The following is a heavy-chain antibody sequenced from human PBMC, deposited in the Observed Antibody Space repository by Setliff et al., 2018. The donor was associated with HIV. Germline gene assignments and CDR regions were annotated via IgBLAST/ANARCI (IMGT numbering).Heavy chain of an antibody. CDR1: GGSISSSSYY. J-gene: IGHJ6*02. CDR3: AASPYYNFWSGYYTGMSYYGMDV. CDR2: IYYSGST. V-gene: IGHV4-39*01. D-gene: IGHD3-3*01. Sequence: SETLSLTCTVSGGSISSSSYYWGWIRQPPGKGLEWIGSIYYSGSTYYNPSLKSRVTISVDTSKNQFSLKLSPVTAADTAVYYCAASPYYNFWSGYYTGMSYYGMDVWGQGTTVTVSS.